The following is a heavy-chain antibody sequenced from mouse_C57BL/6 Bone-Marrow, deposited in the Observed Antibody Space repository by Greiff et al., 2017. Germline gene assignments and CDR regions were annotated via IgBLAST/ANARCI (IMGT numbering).Heavy chain of an antibody. J-gene: IGHJ3*01. CDR3: ARDLGYGPEAY. CDR1: GFTFSSYA. D-gene: IGHD1-1*01. V-gene: IGHV5-4*01. Sequence: EVMLVESGGGLVKPGGSLKLSCAASGFTFSSYAMSWVRQTPEKRLEWVATISDGGSYTYYPDNVKGRFTISRDNAKNHLYLQMSHLKSEDTAMYYCARDLGYGPEAYWGQGTLVTVSA. CDR2: ISDGGSYT.